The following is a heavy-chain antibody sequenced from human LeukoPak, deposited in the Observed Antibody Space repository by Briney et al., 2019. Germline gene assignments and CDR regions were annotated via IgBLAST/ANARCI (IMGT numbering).Heavy chain of an antibody. Sequence: SETLSLTCTVSGGSISSGGYYWSWIRQPPGKGLEWIGYIYHSGSTYYNPSLKSRVTISVDRSKNQFSLKLSSVTAADTAVYYCAREIVVSNAFDIWGQGTMVTVSS. J-gene: IGHJ3*02. D-gene: IGHD2-15*01. CDR3: AREIVVSNAFDI. CDR2: IYHSGST. V-gene: IGHV4-30-2*01. CDR1: GGSISSGGYY.